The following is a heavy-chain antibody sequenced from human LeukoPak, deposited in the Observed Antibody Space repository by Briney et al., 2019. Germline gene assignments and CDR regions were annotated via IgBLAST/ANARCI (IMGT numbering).Heavy chain of an antibody. CDR3: ARNVGWFRFDY. Sequence: GALRLPFGASGFTFYTLLMDLVRPAPGKGVGGVANIKEDGSEKYYEDSVKGRFTISRDNAKNSLYLQMNSLRAEDTAVYYCARNVGWFRFDYWGQGTLVTVSS. CDR2: IKEDGSEK. CDR1: GFTFYTLL. J-gene: IGHJ4*02. V-gene: IGHV3-7*03. D-gene: IGHD2-15*01.